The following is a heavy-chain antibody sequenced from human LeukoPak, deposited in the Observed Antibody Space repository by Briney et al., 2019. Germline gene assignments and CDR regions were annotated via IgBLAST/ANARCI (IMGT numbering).Heavy chain of an antibody. J-gene: IGHJ4*02. D-gene: IGHD3-10*01. Sequence: GGSLRLSCATSGFTFSSYSMNWVRQAPGKGLEWVSSISSSSSYIYYADSVKGRFTISRDNAKNSLYLQMNSLRAEDTAVYYCARGEGSYGSGSYPFDYWGQGTLVTVSS. V-gene: IGHV3-21*01. CDR1: GFTFSSYS. CDR2: ISSSSSYI. CDR3: ARGEGSYGSGSYPFDY.